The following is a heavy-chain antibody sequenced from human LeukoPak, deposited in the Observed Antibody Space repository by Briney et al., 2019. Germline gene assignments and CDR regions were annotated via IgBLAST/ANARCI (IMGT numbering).Heavy chain of an antibody. CDR2: ISSSSSYI. CDR3: ARDGLVITPGYFQH. CDR1: GFTFSSYS. Sequence: KPGGSLRLSCAASGFTFSSYSMNWVRQAPGKGLEWVSSISSSSSYIYYADSVKGRFTISRDNAKNSLYLQMNSLRAEDTAVYYCARDGLVITPGYFQHWGQGTLVTVSS. J-gene: IGHJ1*01. D-gene: IGHD3-22*01. V-gene: IGHV3-21*01.